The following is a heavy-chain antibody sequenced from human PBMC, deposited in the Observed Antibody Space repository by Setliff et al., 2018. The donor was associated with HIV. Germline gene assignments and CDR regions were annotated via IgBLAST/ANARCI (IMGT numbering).Heavy chain of an antibody. CDR2: ISSSSESI. J-gene: IGHJ1*01. CDR1: GFTFSGYS. V-gene: IGHV3-21*04. CDR3: ARDLLGATHYFQH. D-gene: IGHD1-26*01. Sequence: GGSLRLSCAASGFTFSGYSINWVRQAPGKGLEWVSSISSSSESISYADSVKGRFTISRDNGKNSLYLQMTSLRAEDTAVYYCARDLLGATHYFQHWGQGTLVTVSS.